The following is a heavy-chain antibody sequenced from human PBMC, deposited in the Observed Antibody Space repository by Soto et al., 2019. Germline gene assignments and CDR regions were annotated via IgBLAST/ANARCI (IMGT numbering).Heavy chain of an antibody. Sequence: SETLSLTCAVYGGSFSGDHWTWIRQPPGKGLEWIGEVNHSGSTNYNPSLKSRVTLSVDTSKNQISLKVKSVTAADTAVYYCARRYCSTTSCLAGFDPWGRGTLVTVSS. CDR2: VNHSGST. D-gene: IGHD2-2*01. CDR1: GGSFSGDH. CDR3: ARRYCSTTSCLAGFDP. V-gene: IGHV4-34*01. J-gene: IGHJ5*02.